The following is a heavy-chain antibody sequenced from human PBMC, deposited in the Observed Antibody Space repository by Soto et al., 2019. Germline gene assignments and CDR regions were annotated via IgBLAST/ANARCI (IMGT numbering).Heavy chain of an antibody. J-gene: IGHJ4*02. V-gene: IGHV4-4*07. CDR3: ARGMTPPGAPAWYYFDS. CDR1: GASIAGSSY. Sequence: SETLSLTCSVSGASIAGSSYWSWIRQPAGKGLEWIGRFSLSGTTNYSPSLRSRVTMSADVSKNQFSLRLTSVTAADTALYYCARGMTPPGAPAWYYFDSWGQGTMGTSPQ. CDR2: FSLSGTT. D-gene: IGHD2-8*02.